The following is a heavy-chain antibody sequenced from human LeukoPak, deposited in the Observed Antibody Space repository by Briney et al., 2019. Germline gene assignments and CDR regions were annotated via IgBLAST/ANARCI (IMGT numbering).Heavy chain of an antibody. CDR2: ISNSDDTI. CDR1: GFIFSDYY. Sequence: SGGSLRLSCAASGFIFSDYYMSWIRQAPGKGLEWVSYISNSDDTIYYADSVRGRFTITRDNAKNSLYLQMNSLRAEDTAVYYCAKLRYEVDSWGQGTLVTVSP. D-gene: IGHD3-9*01. V-gene: IGHV3-11*01. CDR3: AKLRYEVDS. J-gene: IGHJ5*01.